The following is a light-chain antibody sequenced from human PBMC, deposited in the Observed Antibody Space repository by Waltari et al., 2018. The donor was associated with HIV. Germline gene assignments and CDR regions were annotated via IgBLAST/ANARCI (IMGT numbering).Light chain of an antibody. Sequence: QSALTQPASVSGSPGQSLTLSCTGASSDVGGYDYVSWYQQHPGKAPKLMIYEVTNRPSGISNRFSGSKSGNTASLTISGLQAEDEADYYCSSYRSSSTFVFGTGTKVTVL. V-gene: IGLV2-14*03. CDR3: SSYRSSSTFV. CDR1: SSDVGGYDY. J-gene: IGLJ1*01. CDR2: EVT.